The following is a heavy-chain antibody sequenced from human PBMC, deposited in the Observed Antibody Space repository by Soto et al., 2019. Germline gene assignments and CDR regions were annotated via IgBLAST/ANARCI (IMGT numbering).Heavy chain of an antibody. CDR3: ASEGAAGYCSSTRCSHYYYGMDV. D-gene: IGHD2-2*01. CDR2: INPGNGTT. Sequence: GASVKVSCKASGGTFSSYAMHWVRQAPGQRLEWMGWINPGNGTTKYSQKFQGRVTITGDTSASTAYMELSSLRSEDTAVYYCASEGAAGYCSSTRCSHYYYGMDVWGQGTTVTVSS. V-gene: IGHV1-3*01. J-gene: IGHJ6*02. CDR1: GGTFSSYA.